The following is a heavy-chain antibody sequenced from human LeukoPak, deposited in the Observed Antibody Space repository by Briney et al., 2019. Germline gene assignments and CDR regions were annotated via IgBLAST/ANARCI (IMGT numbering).Heavy chain of an antibody. V-gene: IGHV6-1*01. CDR3: ARGNSGTRSFDY. Sequence: SETLSLTCDISRDSVSNNSAAWNWIRQSPSRGLEWLGRTYYRSKWYNDYAGSVKGRITINPDTSKNQFSLQLNSVTPEDTAMYYCARGNSGTRSFDYWGQGTLVTVSS. CDR2: TYYRSKWYN. J-gene: IGHJ4*02. CDR1: RDSVSNNSAA. D-gene: IGHD1-26*01.